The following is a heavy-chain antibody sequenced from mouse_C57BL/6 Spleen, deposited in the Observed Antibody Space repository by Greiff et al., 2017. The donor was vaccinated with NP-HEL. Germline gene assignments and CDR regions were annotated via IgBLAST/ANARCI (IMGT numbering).Heavy chain of an antibody. CDR2: IDPSDSDT. CDR1: GYTFTSYW. D-gene: IGHD3-2*02. J-gene: IGHJ2*01. V-gene: IGHV1-52*01. Sequence: QVQLQQPGAELVRPGSSVKLSCKASGYTFTSYWMHWVKQRPIQGLEWIGNIDPSDSDTHYNQKFKDKATLTVDKSSSTAYMQLSSLTSEDSAVYYCARRDSGYFDYWGQGTTLTVSS. CDR3: ARRDSGYFDY.